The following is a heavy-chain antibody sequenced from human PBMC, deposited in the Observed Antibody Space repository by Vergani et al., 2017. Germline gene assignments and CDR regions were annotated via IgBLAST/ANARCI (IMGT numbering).Heavy chain of an antibody. CDR2: IYYSGST. J-gene: IGHJ5*02. D-gene: IGHD3-3*01. CDR3: ARCGFWSGYKKPPFWFDP. CDR1: GASIRSSNYY. V-gene: IGHV4-39*07. Sequence: QLQLQESGPGLVKPSATLSLTCSVSGASIRSSNYYWGWIRQPPGKGLEWMASIYYSGSTTYNPSLKSRVIISVDTSKNQFSLKLSSVTAADTAVYYCARCGFWSGYKKPPFWFDPWGQGTLVTVSS.